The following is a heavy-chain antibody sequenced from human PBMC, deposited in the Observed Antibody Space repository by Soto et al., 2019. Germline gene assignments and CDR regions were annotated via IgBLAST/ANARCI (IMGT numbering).Heavy chain of an antibody. Sequence: ASVKVSCKASGYTFTSYGISWVRQAPGRGLEWMGWISAYNGNTNYAQKLQGRVTMTTDTSTSTAYMELRSLRSDDTAVYYCARDLVVYGDYPDFVWDYWGQGTLVTVST. J-gene: IGHJ4*02. V-gene: IGHV1-18*01. CDR1: GYTFTSYG. D-gene: IGHD4-17*01. CDR2: ISAYNGNT. CDR3: ARDLVVYGDYPDFVWDY.